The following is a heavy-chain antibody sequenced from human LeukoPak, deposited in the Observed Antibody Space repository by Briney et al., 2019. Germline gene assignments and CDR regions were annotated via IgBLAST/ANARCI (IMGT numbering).Heavy chain of an antibody. V-gene: IGHV4-39*07. Sequence: PSETLSLTCTVSGGSISSSSYYWGWIRQPPGKGLEWIGSIYYSGSTYYNPSLKSRVTISVDTSKNQFSLKLSSVTAADTAVYYCARWTIGPDEFDYWGQGTLVTVSS. CDR3: ARWTIGPDEFDY. J-gene: IGHJ4*02. CDR1: GGSISSSSYY. D-gene: IGHD3-3*01. CDR2: IYYSGST.